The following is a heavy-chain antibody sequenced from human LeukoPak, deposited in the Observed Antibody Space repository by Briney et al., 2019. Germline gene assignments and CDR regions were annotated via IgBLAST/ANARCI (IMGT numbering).Heavy chain of an antibody. CDR3: ARDATLRLHYNYYYMDV. D-gene: IGHD5-12*01. Sequence: GRSLRLPCAASGFTFNYYGMHWVRQAPGKGLEWVAAISYDGSNKYYADSVKGRFTISRDNSKNTLYLQMDSLRPEDTALYYCARDATLRLHYNYYYMDVWGKGTTVTVSS. CDR1: GFTFNYYG. J-gene: IGHJ6*03. CDR2: ISYDGSNK. V-gene: IGHV3-30*01.